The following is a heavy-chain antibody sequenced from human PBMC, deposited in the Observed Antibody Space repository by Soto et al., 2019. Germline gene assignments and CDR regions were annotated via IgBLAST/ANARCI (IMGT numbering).Heavy chain of an antibody. CDR2: ISAYNGNT. CDR1: VYTFTSYG. V-gene: IGHV1-18*04. D-gene: IGHD3-10*01. CDR3: ARDCGYGSGSSPYYYYYGMDV. J-gene: IGHJ6*04. Sequence: ASVKVSCQASVYTFTSYGTICVRQAPVQGLEWMGWISAYNGNTNYAQKLQGRVTMTTDTSTSTAYMELRSLRSDDTAVYYCARDCGYGSGSSPYYYYYGMDVWGKGTTVT.